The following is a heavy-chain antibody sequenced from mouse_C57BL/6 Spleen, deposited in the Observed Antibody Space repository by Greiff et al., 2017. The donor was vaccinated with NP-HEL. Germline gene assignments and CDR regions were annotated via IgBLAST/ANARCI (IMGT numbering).Heavy chain of an antibody. CDR1: GFTFSDYG. J-gene: IGHJ2*01. CDR3: ARASSGYEYYFDY. D-gene: IGHD3-2*02. CDR2: ISSGSSTI. V-gene: IGHV5-17*01. Sequence: EVKVVESGGGLVKPGGSLKLSCAASGFTFSDYGMHWVRQAPEKGLEWVAYISSGSSTIYYADTVKGRFTISRDNAKNTLFLQMTSLRSEDTAMYYCARASSGYEYYFDYWGQGTTLTVSS.